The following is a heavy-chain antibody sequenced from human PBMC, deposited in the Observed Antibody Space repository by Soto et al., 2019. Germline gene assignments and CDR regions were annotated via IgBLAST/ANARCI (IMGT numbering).Heavy chain of an antibody. Sequence: LKISFKGSVYSFTSYWIGWVRQMPGKGLEWMGSIYPGDSDTRYSPSFQGQVTISADKSISTAYLQWSSLKASDTAMYYCARTWWDIVVVPAAMETFSHWFDPWGQGTMLTLSS. CDR2: IYPGDSDT. CDR3: ARTWWDIVVVPAAMETFSHWFDP. J-gene: IGHJ5*02. D-gene: IGHD2-2*01. V-gene: IGHV5-51*01. CDR1: VYSFTSYW.